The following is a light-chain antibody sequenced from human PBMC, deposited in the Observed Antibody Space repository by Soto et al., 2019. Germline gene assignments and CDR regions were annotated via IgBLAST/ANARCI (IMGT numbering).Light chain of an antibody. CDR3: QQSYSTPWT. V-gene: IGKV1-39*01. CDR1: QSISSY. CDR2: AAS. Sequence: DIQMTQSPSSLSASVGDRFTITCRASQSISSYLNWYQQKPGKAPKLPIYAASSLQSGVPSRFSGSGSGTDFTLTISSLQPEDFATYYCQQSYSTPWTFGQGTKV. J-gene: IGKJ1*01.